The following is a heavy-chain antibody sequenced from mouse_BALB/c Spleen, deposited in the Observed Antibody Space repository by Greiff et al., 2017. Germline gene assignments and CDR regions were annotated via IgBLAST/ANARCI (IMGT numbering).Heavy chain of an antibody. CDR2: IWGDGST. CDR3: ARVYYGSSYYFDY. CDR1: GFSLTGYG. V-gene: IGHV2-6-7*01. D-gene: IGHD1-1*01. J-gene: IGHJ2*01. Sequence: VQVVESGPGLVAPSQSLSITCTVSGFSLTGYGVNWVRQPPGKGLEWLGMIWGDGSTDYNSALKSRLSISKDNSKSQVFLKMNSLQTDDTARYYCARVYYGSSYYFDYWGQGTTLTVSS.